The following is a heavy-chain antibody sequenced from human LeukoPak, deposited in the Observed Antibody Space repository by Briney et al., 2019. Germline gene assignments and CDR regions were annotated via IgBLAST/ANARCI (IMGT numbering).Heavy chain of an antibody. J-gene: IGHJ4*02. CDR1: GFTVSSNY. V-gene: IGHV3-53*01. D-gene: IGHD2-8*01. CDR3: AKMDGRRFDY. Sequence: GGSLRLSCAASGFTVSSNYMSWVRQAPGKGLEWVSVIYSGGSTYYADSVKGRFTISRDNSKNTLHLQMNSLRAEDTAVYSCAKMDGRRFDYWGQATLVTVSS. CDR2: IYSGGST.